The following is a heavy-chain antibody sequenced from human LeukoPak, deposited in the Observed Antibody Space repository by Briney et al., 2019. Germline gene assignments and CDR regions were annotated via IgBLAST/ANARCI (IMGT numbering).Heavy chain of an antibody. Sequence: GSLRLSCAASGFTFSSYGMHWVRQAPGKGLEWVSAISGSGGSTYYADSVKGRFTISRDNSKNTLYLQMNSLRAEDTAVYYCAKGGYYDSSGYYSYYYYMDVWGKGTTVTISS. D-gene: IGHD3-22*01. CDR1: GFTFSSYG. CDR2: ISGSGGST. J-gene: IGHJ6*03. V-gene: IGHV3-23*01. CDR3: AKGGYYDSSGYYSYYYYMDV.